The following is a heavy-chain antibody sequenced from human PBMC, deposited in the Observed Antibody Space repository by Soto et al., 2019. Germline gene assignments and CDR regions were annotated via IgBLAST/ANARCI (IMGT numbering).Heavy chain of an antibody. CDR3: ARAAPEGGSYYTFDY. J-gene: IGHJ4*02. V-gene: IGHV2-70*11. CDR2: IDWDDAK. CDR1: GLSLSTSGMC. D-gene: IGHD1-26*01. Sequence: SGPTLLTPTRTLRLTCNFSGLSLSTSGMCVSWIHQPPGKPLELLERIDWDDAKYYSTSLKTRLTISKDTSKNQVVLTMTNMDPVDTATYYCARAAPEGGSYYTFDYWGQGTLVTVSS.